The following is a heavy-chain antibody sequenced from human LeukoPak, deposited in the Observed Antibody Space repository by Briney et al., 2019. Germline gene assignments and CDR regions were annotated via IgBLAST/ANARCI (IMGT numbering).Heavy chain of an antibody. V-gene: IGHV4-34*01. CDR1: GGSFTIYS. CDR2: ISPSGNT. J-gene: IGHJ4*02. CDR3: VRRVRSADYRLDY. D-gene: IGHD4-11*01. Sequence: SETLSLTCAVYGGSFTIYSWTWIRQPPGKSLEWVGEISPSGNTQYNPSLKSRVTISLDASKSQFYLKLNSVTAADTAVYYCVRRVRSADYRLDYWGQGTLVTVSS.